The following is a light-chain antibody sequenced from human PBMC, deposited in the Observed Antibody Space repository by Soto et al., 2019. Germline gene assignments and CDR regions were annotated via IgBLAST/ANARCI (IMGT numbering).Light chain of an antibody. J-gene: IGKJ3*01. Sequence: DIQMTQSPSSLSASVGDRVTMTCRASQDIRNYVAWYQQKPGEVPKLLIYAASTLQSGVPARFSGGAFGTDFTLTISSLRLEDVSTSYCQSYHTALLTFGHRTKVYLK. CDR2: AAS. V-gene: IGKV1-27*01. CDR1: QDIRNY. CDR3: QSYHTALLT.